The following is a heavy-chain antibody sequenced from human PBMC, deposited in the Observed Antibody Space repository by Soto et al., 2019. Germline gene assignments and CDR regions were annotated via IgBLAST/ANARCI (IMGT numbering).Heavy chain of an antibody. J-gene: IGHJ4*02. Sequence: GGSLRLSCAASGFTFSSYAMSWARQAPGKGLEWVSSIGVSSDAYYADSVKGRFTISRDNSRNTLYLQMNSLRAEDTALYYCVKNYFSDSWGPGTRVTVSS. CDR3: VKNYFSDS. CDR2: IGVSSDA. CDR1: GFTFSSYA. V-gene: IGHV3-23*01.